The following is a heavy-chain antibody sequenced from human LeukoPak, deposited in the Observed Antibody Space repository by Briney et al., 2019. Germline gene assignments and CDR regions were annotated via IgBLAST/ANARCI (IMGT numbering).Heavy chain of an antibody. D-gene: IGHD1-14*01. CDR2: ISGSGGST. Sequence: GASLRLSCAASGFTFSSYAMSWVPQAPGKGLEWVSAISGSGGSTYYADSVKGRFTISRDNSKNTLYLQMNSLRAEDTAVYYCAKGAQADRYYYYYYGMDVWGQGTTVTVSS. CDR1: GFTFSSYA. V-gene: IGHV3-23*01. J-gene: IGHJ6*02. CDR3: AKGAQADRYYYYYYGMDV.